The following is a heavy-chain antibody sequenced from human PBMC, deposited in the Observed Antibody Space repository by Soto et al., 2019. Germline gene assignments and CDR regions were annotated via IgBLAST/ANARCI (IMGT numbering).Heavy chain of an antibody. Sequence: SVKVSCKASGGTFSSYAISWVRQAPGQGLEWMGGIIPIFGTANYAQRFQGRVTITADESTSTAYMELSSLRSEDTAVYYCARSWDCSSTSCSTFNWFDPWGQGTLVTVS. J-gene: IGHJ5*02. V-gene: IGHV1-69*13. CDR1: GGTFSSYA. D-gene: IGHD2-2*01. CDR3: ARSWDCSSTSCSTFNWFDP. CDR2: IIPIFGTA.